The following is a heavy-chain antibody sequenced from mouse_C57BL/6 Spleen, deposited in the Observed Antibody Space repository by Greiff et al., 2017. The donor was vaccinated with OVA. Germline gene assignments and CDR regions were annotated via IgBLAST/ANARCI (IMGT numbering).Heavy chain of an antibody. J-gene: IGHJ1*03. V-gene: IGHV1-52*01. CDR3: ARESITTVSPWYFDV. Sequence: QVQLQQPGAELVRPGSSVKLSCKASGYTFTSYWMHWVKQRPIQGLEWIGNIDPSDSETHYNQKFKDKATLTVDKSSSTAYMQLSSLTSEDSAVYYWARESITTVSPWYFDVWGTGTTVTVSS. CDR2: IDPSDSET. D-gene: IGHD1-1*01. CDR1: GYTFTSYW.